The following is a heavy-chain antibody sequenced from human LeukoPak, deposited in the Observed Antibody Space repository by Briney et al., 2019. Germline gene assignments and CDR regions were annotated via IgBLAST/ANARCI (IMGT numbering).Heavy chain of an antibody. CDR2: IHYNGNT. Sequence: KPSETLPLTCTVSGASISSGAYYWGWIRQPPGMGLEWIGSIHYNGNTYYIPSLKSRVTISVDTSKNQFSLKLTSVTAADTAVYYCARQDCTHGTGYRGHGFFDVWGRGSRVTVSS. V-gene: IGHV4-39*01. CDR1: GASISSGAYY. D-gene: IGHD2-8*01. J-gene: IGHJ2*01. CDR3: ARQDCTHGTGYRGHGFFDV.